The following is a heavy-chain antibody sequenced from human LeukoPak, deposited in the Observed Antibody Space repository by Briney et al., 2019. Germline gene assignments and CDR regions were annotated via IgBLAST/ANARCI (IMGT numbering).Heavy chain of an antibody. CDR2: ISSSSSYI. J-gene: IGHJ6*02. CDR1: GFTFSSYA. CDR3: ARSRHDGMDV. V-gene: IGHV3-21*01. Sequence: GGSLRLSCAASGFTFSSYAMSWVRQAPGKGLEWVSSISSSSSYIYYADSVKGRFTISRDNAKNSLYLQMNSLRAEDTAVYYCARSRHDGMDVWGQGTTVTVSS.